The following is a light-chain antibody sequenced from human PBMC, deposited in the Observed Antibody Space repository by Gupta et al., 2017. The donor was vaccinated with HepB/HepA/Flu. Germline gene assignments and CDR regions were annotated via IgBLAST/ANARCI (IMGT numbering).Light chain of an antibody. Sequence: DIQMTQSPSSLSASVGDRVTITCRASQSISSYLDWYQQKPGKAPKLLIYDASSLQSGVPSRFSGSGSGADFTLTISRLQPEDFATYYCQQSNSTPWTFGQGTXVEIK. J-gene: IGKJ1*01. CDR1: QSISSY. CDR2: DAS. V-gene: IGKV1-39*01. CDR3: QQSNSTPWT.